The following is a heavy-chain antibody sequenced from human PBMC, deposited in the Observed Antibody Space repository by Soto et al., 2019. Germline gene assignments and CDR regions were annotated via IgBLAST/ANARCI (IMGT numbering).Heavy chain of an antibody. J-gene: IGHJ3*02. CDR2: ISGSGGST. V-gene: IGHV3-23*01. CDR1: GFTFSSYA. D-gene: IGHD2-15*01. CDR3: FLLGYCSGGSCFAEYAFDI. Sequence: GGSMRLSCAASGFTFSSYAMSWGRLAPGEWLEWVSAISGSGGSTYYADSVKGRFTISRDNSKNTLYLQMNSLRAEDAAVYYCFLLGYCSGGSCFAEYAFDIWGQGTMVTVSS.